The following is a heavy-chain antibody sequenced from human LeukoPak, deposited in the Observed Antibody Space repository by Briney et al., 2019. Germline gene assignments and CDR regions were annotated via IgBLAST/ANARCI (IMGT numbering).Heavy chain of an antibody. Sequence: SETLSLTCTVSGGSISSYYWSWIRQPLGKGLEWIGYIYYSGSTNYNPSLKSRVTISVDTSKNQFSLKLSSVTAADTAVYYCARYSGSYRRGGGIDYWGQGTLVTVSS. V-gene: IGHV4-59*08. D-gene: IGHD1-26*01. CDR1: GGSISSYY. J-gene: IGHJ4*02. CDR2: IYYSGST. CDR3: ARYSGSYRRGGGIDY.